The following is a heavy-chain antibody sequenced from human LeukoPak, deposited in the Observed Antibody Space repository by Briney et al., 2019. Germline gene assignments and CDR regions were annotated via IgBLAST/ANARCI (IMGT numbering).Heavy chain of an antibody. J-gene: IGHJ5*02. Sequence: SETLSLTCAVYGGSFGGYYWSWIRQPPGKGLEWIGEINHGGSTNYNPSLKSRVTISVDTSKNQFSLKLASVTAADTAVYYCAGGMAVAGRGNWFDPWGQGTLVTVSS. V-gene: IGHV4-34*01. CDR3: AGGMAVAGRGNWFDP. CDR2: INHGGST. D-gene: IGHD6-19*01. CDR1: GGSFGGYY.